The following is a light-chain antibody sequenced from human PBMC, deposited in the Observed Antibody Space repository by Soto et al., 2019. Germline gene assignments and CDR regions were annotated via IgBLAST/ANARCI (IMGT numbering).Light chain of an antibody. CDR1: QSISTW. V-gene: IGKV1-5*03. CDR2: KAS. Sequence: DIQMTQAASTLSAYVGDRVTITCRASQSISTWLAWYQQKPGKAPKLLIYKASSLESGVPSRFSGSGSGTEFTLTISSLQPDDFATYYCQQYNTYPLTFGGGTKVDIK. J-gene: IGKJ4*01. CDR3: QQYNTYPLT.